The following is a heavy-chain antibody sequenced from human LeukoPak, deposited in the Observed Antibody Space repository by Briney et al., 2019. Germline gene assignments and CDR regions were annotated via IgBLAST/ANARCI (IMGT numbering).Heavy chain of an antibody. V-gene: IGHV3-21*01. Sequence: KSGGSLRLSCAASGFTFSSYSMNWVRQAPGKGLEWVSSISSSSSYIYYADSVKGRFTISRDNAKNSLYLQMSSLRAEDTAVYYCAREVSYSGYDWSRGWFDPWGQGTLVTVSS. CDR2: ISSSSSYI. CDR1: GFTFSSYS. CDR3: AREVSYSGYDWSRGWFDP. J-gene: IGHJ5*02. D-gene: IGHD5-12*01.